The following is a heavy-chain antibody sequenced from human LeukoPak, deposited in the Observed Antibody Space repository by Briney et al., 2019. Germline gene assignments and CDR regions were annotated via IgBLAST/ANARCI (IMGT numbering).Heavy chain of an antibody. CDR2: ISSSSSYI. CDR3: ARVLQWLRFGYYYYYMDV. V-gene: IGHV3-21*03. Sequence: GGSLRLSCAASGFTFRSYSMNWVRQAPGKGLEWVSSISSSSSYIYYADSVKGRFIISRDNAKNSLYLQMNSLRAEDTAVYYCARVLQWLRFGYYYYYMDVWGKGTTVTVSS. CDR1: GFTFRSYS. J-gene: IGHJ6*03. D-gene: IGHD5-12*01.